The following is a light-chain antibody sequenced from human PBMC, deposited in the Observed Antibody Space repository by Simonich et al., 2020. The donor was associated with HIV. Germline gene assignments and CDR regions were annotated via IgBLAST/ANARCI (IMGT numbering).Light chain of an antibody. CDR1: SSDVGGYNY. V-gene: IGLV2-14*03. Sequence: QSALTQPASVSGSPGQSITISCTGTSSDVGGYNYVSWYQQHPGKAPKLMIYDVSKRPSGVSTRFSGSKSGNTASLTISRLRAEDEADYYCSSYTGSNTVIFGGGTKLTVL. CDR2: DVS. J-gene: IGLJ2*01. CDR3: SSYTGSNTVI.